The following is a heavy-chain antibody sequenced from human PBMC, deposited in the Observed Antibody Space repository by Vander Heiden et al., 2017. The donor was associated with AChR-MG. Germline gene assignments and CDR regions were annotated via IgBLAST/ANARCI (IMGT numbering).Heavy chain of an antibody. V-gene: IGHV4-34*01. J-gene: IGHJ6*03. CDR1: GGSFSGYY. CDR2: INHSGST. D-gene: IGHD2-15*01. CDR3: ARGYCSGGSCYSWHYYYYYMDV. Sequence: QVQLQQWGAGLLKPSETLSLTCAVYGGSFSGYYGSWVRQPPGKGLEWIGEINHSGSTNYNPSLKSRVTISVDTSKTQFSLKLSSVTAADTAVYYCARGYCSGGSCYSWHYYYYYMDVWGKGTTVTVSS.